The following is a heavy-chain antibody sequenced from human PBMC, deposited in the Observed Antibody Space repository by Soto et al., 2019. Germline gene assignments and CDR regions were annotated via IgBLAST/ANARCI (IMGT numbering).Heavy chain of an antibody. CDR3: ARDWTYGAAAGTSGFDP. V-gene: IGHV6-1*01. CDR1: GDSVSSNSAA. Sequence: PSQTLSLTCAISGDSVSSNSAAWNWIRQSPSRGLEWLGRTYYRSKWYNDYAVSVKSRITINPDTSKNQFSLQLNSVTPEDTAVYYCARDWTYGAAAGTSGFDPWGQGTLVTV. D-gene: IGHD6-13*01. J-gene: IGHJ5*02. CDR2: TYYRSKWYN.